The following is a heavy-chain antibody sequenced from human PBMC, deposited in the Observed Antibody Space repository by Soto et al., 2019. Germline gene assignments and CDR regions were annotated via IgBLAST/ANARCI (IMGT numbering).Heavy chain of an antibody. V-gene: IGHV1-8*01. CDR1: GYTFTSHD. J-gene: IGHJ4*02. Sequence: QVQLVQSGAEVKKSGASVKVSCKASGYTFTSHDINWVRQATGQGLEWMGWMNPNSGNTGYAQKIQGRVTMTRNTSLSTAQMELTSLRSEDTAVYYCASCAYAVFALFDYCGQGTLVTVS. CDR2: MNPNSGNT. D-gene: IGHD5-12*01. CDR3: ASCAYAVFALFDY.